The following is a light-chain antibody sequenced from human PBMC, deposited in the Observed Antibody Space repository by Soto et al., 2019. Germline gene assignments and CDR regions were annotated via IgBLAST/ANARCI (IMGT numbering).Light chain of an antibody. J-gene: IGKJ1*01. CDR1: ESLLHTNGYNY. CDR3: MQALQTPRT. V-gene: IGKV2-28*01. CDR2: LGS. Sequence: DIVMTQSPLSLPVTPGGPASISCRSSESLLHTNGYNYLDWYLKKPGQSPQLLIYLGSNRASGVPDRFSGSGSGTDFTLKISRVEAEDVGVYYCMQALQTPRTFGQGTKVEIK.